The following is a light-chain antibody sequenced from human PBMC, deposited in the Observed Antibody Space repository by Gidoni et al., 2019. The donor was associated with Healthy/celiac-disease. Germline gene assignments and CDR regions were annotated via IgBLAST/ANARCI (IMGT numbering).Light chain of an antibody. CDR3: QQYNSYSLT. CDR1: QSISSW. V-gene: IGKV1-5*03. CDR2: KAS. Sequence: DIQMTQSPSTLSASVGDRVTITCRASQSISSWLAWYQQKPGKAPKLLIYKASSLESGFPSRFSGSGSGTEFTRTISSLQPDDFATYYCQQYNSYSLTFXPXTKVDIK. J-gene: IGKJ3*01.